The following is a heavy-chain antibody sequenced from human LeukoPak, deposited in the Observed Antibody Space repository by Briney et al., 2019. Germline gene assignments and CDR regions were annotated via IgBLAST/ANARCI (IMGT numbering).Heavy chain of an antibody. D-gene: IGHD3-10*01. J-gene: IGHJ5*02. CDR2: ISAYNGNT. CDR3: ARHQGGLLWFGEFLNWFDP. V-gene: IGHV1-18*01. Sequence: ASVKVSCKASGYTFTSYGISWVRQAPGQGLEWMGWISAYNGNTNYAQKLQGRVTMTTDTSTSTAYMELRSLRSDDTAVYYCARHQGGLLWFGEFLNWFDPWGQGTLVTVSS. CDR1: GYTFTSYG.